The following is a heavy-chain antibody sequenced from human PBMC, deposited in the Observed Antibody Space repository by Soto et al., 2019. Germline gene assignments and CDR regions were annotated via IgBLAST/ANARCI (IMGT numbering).Heavy chain of an antibody. J-gene: IGHJ4*02. CDR1: GGSFSGYY. CDR2: INHSGST. D-gene: IGHD4-17*01. Sequence: SETLSLTCAVYGGSFSGYYWSWIRQPPGKGLEWIGEINHSGSTNYNPSLKSRVTISVDTSKNQFSLKLSSVTAADTAVYYCARGRKPPDDYGDYVGGYYFDYWAREPWSPSPQ. CDR3: ARGRKPPDDYGDYVGGYYFDY. V-gene: IGHV4-34*01.